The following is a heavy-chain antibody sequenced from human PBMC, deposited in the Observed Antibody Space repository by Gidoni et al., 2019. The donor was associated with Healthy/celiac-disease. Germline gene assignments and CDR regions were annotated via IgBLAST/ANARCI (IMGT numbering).Heavy chain of an antibody. D-gene: IGHD3-16*02. CDR1: GFTFRRYA. Sequence: QVQLVESGGGVVQPGRSLRLSCAASGFTFRRYAMHWVRQAPGKGLEWVAVISYDGSNKYYADSVKGQFTISRDNSKNTLYLQMNSLRAEDTAVYYCARGGYDYVWGSYRQGAFDIWGQGTMVTVSS. CDR3: ARGGYDYVWGSYRQGAFDI. J-gene: IGHJ3*02. CDR2: ISYDGSNK. V-gene: IGHV3-30-3*01.